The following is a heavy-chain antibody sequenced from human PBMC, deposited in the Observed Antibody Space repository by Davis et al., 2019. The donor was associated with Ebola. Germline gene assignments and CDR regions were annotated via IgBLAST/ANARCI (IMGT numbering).Heavy chain of an antibody. V-gene: IGHV3-30*18. CDR1: GFTSRRYG. J-gene: IGHJ4*02. CDR3: AKGANWNYGSDY. CDR2: ISYDGSNK. D-gene: IGHD1-7*01. Sequence: SLSLSCAASGFTSRRYGMHRVRQAPGKGREWVAVISYDGSNKYYADSVKGRFTISRDNSKNTLYLQMNSLRAEDTAVYYCAKGANWNYGSDYWGQGTLVTVSS.